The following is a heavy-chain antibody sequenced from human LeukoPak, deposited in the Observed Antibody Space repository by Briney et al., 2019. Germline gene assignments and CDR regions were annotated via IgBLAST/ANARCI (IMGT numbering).Heavy chain of an antibody. V-gene: IGHV3-23*01. CDR2: ISADGQVT. CDR1: GFAFGTYA. J-gene: IGHJ4*02. CDR3: ARDPYNTILYRLAH. D-gene: IGHD3-10*01. Sequence: GGSLRLSCAGSGFAFGTYAMSGVRQAPGMGLNWVSSISADGQVTYYADSVEGRFTVSRDNSKSTLYLQLNSLRAEDTATYYCARDPYNTILYRLAHWGQGTLVTVSS.